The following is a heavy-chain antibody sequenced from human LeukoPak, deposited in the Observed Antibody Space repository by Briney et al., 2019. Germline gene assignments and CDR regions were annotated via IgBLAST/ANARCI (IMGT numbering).Heavy chain of an antibody. D-gene: IGHD6-13*01. Sequence: GGSLRLPCAASGFTFSIYSMSWVRQAPGKGLEWVSYISSSNKYIYYADSVKGRFTISRDNAKNSLYLQMNSLRAEDTAVYYCAKDLRYSSSWYYYYYMDVWGKGTTVTISS. J-gene: IGHJ6*03. CDR1: GFTFSIYS. CDR3: AKDLRYSSSWYYYYYMDV. V-gene: IGHV3-21*01. CDR2: ISSSNKYI.